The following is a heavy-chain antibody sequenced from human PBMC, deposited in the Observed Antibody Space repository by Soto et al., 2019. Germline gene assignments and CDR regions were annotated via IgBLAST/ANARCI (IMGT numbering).Heavy chain of an antibody. Sequence: QVQLVESGGGVVQPGRSLRLSCAASGFTFSSYAMHWVRQAPGKGLEWVAVISYDGSNKYYTDSVKDRFTISRDNSKNTLYLQMTSLRAEDTAVYYCARPLWRDDYNWGYFDLWGRGTLVTVSS. V-gene: IGHV3-30-3*01. J-gene: IGHJ2*01. D-gene: IGHD4-4*01. CDR1: GFTFSSYA. CDR3: ARPLWRDDYNWGYFDL. CDR2: ISYDGSNK.